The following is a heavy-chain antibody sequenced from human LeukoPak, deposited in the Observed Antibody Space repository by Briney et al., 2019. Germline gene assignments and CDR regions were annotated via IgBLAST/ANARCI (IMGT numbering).Heavy chain of an antibody. CDR2: SNDSGGT. Sequence: PSETLSLTCGVYGGTFSGYYWSWIRQPPGKRLEWVGESNDSGGTNYNPSLKSRVTISADKSKNQVSLKLTSVTAADTAVYYCTRLSVIVGAALEYYYYYMDVWGQGTTVTVSS. CDR1: GGTFSGYY. D-gene: IGHD1-26*01. J-gene: IGHJ6*03. V-gene: IGHV4-34*01. CDR3: TRLSVIVGAALEYYYYYMDV.